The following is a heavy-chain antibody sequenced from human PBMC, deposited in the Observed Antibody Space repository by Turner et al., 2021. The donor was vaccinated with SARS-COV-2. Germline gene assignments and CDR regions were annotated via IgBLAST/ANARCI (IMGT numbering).Heavy chain of an antibody. V-gene: IGHV4-39*01. CDR1: GGSISSSSYY. CDR3: ASPGGNSGWFFAYDI. J-gene: IGHJ3*02. Sequence: QLQLQESGPGLVKPSETLSLTCTVPGGSISSSSYYWGWIRQPPGKGLEWIGSIYYSGSTYYNPSLKSRVTISVDTSKNQFSLKLNSVTAADTAVYYCASPGGNSGWFFAYDIWGQGTMVTVSS. CDR2: IYYSGST. D-gene: IGHD6-19*01.